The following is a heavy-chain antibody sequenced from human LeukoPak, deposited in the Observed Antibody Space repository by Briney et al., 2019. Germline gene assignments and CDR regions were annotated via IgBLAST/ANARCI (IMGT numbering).Heavy chain of an antibody. D-gene: IGHD5-24*01. CDR1: GGSMKNYY. J-gene: IGHJ4*02. V-gene: IGHV4-59*01. CDR2: IFFSGTT. CDR3: ARGGDGYNYGDY. Sequence: SETLSLTCTVSGGSMKNYYRNWIRQPPGKGLEWIGYIFFSGTTRHNPSLSSRLTMSVDTSKNQFSLNLTSVTAADTAVYYCARGGDGYNYGDYWGQGTLVTVSS.